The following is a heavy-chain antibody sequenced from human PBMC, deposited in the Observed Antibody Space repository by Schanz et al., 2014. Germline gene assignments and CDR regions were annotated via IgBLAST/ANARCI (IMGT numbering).Heavy chain of an antibody. D-gene: IGHD3-3*01. CDR3: ARDRRFFDRDDLYYFDS. V-gene: IGHV3-23*01. CDR2: ISGSGGST. J-gene: IGHJ4*02. Sequence: EVQLLDSGGGLVQPGGSLRLSCAASGFTFSTYAMSWVRQAPGKGLEWVSAISGSGGSTYYADSVKGRFTISRDNAKNSLYLQMNSLRSDDTAVYYCARDRRFFDRDDLYYFDSWGQGTLXTVSS. CDR1: GFTFSTYA.